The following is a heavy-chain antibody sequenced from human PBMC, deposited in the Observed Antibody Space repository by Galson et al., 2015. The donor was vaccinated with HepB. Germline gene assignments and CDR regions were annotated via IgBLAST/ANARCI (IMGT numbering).Heavy chain of an antibody. Sequence: SLRLSCAASGFSFSIYGMNWLRQAPGKGPEWISYIGPDSSDRKYADSVEGRFTISRDNAKNSLYLQMNSLRGEDTAVYYCARDPYGSGNCWGQGTLVTGSS. CDR1: GFSFSIYG. J-gene: IGHJ4*02. CDR2: IGPDSSDR. D-gene: IGHD3-10*01. V-gene: IGHV3-48*01. CDR3: ARDPYGSGNC.